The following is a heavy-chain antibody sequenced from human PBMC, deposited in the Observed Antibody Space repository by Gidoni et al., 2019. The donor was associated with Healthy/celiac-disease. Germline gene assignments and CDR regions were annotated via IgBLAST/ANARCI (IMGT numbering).Heavy chain of an antibody. J-gene: IGHJ4*02. CDR1: GFTFSSYA. Sequence: EVQLLESGGGLVQPGGSLRLSCAASGFTFSSYAMSWVRQAPGKGLEWVSAISGSGGSTYYADSVKGRFTISRDNSKNTLYLQMNSLRAEDTAVYYCAKVDVSGAVGATPWDYWGQGTLVTVSS. V-gene: IGHV3-23*01. CDR3: AKVDVSGAVGATPWDY. D-gene: IGHD1-26*01. CDR2: ISGSGGST.